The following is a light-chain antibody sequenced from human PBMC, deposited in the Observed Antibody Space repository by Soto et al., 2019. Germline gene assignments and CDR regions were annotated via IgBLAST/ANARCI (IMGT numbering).Light chain of an antibody. J-gene: IGKJ1*01. CDR1: QSVSSSY. CDR2: GAS. CDR3: QQYGSSPPT. V-gene: IGKV3-20*01. Sequence: EIVLTQSPGTLSLSPGERATLSCRASQSVSSSYVAWYQQKPGQAPRLLIYGASTRATGIPARFSGSGSGTDFTLTINRLEPEDFALYYCQQYGSSPPTFGQGTKVDNK.